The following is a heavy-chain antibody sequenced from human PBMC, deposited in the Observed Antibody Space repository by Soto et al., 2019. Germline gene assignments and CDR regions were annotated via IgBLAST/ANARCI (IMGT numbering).Heavy chain of an antibody. V-gene: IGHV3-9*01. CDR2: ISWNSGSI. CDR3: AKRFSGAGHFDY. Sequence: ALRLSCAASGFTFDDYAMHWVRQAPGEGLEWVSGISWNSGSIGYADSVKGRFTISRDNAKNSLYLQMNSLRAEDTALYYCAKRFSGAGHFDYWGQGTLVTVSS. J-gene: IGHJ4*02. D-gene: IGHD6-13*01. CDR1: GFTFDDYA.